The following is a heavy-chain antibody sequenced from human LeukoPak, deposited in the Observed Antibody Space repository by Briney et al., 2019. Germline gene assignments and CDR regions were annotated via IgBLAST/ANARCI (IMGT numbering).Heavy chain of an antibody. D-gene: IGHD5-24*01. CDR3: ARERRDGYKKGYFDY. J-gene: IGHJ4*02. CDR2: ISYDGSNK. Sequence: HPGGSLRLSCAASGFTFSSYAMHWVRQAPGKGLEWVAVISYDGSNKYYADSVKGRFTISRDNSKNTLYLQMNSLRAEDTAVYYCARERRDGYKKGYFDYWGQGTLVTVSS. CDR1: GFTFSSYA. V-gene: IGHV3-30-3*01.